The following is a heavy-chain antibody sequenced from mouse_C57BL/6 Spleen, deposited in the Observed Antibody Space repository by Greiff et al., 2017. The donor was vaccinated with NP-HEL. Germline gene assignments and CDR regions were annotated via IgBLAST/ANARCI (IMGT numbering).Heavy chain of an antibody. CDR2: INPSNGGT. J-gene: IGHJ1*03. CDR3: DRVVMGLRQGDWYFDV. V-gene: IGHV1-53*01. D-gene: IGHD2-4*01. Sequence: QVHVKQPGTELVKPGASVKLSCKASGYTFTSYWMHWVKQRPGQGLEWIGNINPSNGGTNYNEKFKSKATLTVDKSSSTAYMQLSSLTSEDSAVYYGDRVVMGLRQGDWYFDVWGTGTTVTVSS. CDR1: GYTFTSYW.